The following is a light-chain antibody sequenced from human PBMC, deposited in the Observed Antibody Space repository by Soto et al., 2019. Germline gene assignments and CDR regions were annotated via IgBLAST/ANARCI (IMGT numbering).Light chain of an antibody. Sequence: EIVVTQSPGNPVLFSGERATLSCRASPSVSSSYLAWYQQKPGQASKLLIYCASSRATGIPDRFSGSGSGTDFTLTISRLEPEDFAVYYCKQYGSLYTFGQGTKVEIK. CDR1: PSVSSSY. CDR2: CAS. CDR3: KQYGSLYT. V-gene: IGKV3-20*01. J-gene: IGKJ2*01.